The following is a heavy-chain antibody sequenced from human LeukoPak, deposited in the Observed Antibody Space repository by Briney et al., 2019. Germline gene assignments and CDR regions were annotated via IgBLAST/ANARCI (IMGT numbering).Heavy chain of an antibody. J-gene: IGHJ4*02. V-gene: IGHV1-8*03. Sequence: ASVKVSCKASGYTSTSYDINWVRQATGQGLEWMGWMNPNSGNTGYAQKFQGRVTITRNTSISTAYMELSSLRSEDTAVYYCARRAVAAKRGGPYYFDYWGQGTLVTVSS. CDR2: MNPNSGNT. D-gene: IGHD6-19*01. CDR3: ARRAVAAKRGGPYYFDY. CDR1: GYTSTSYD.